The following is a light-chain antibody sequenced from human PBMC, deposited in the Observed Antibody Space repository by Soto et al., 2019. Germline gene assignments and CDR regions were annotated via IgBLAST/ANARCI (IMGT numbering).Light chain of an antibody. CDR2: EVS. J-gene: IGLJ1*01. Sequence: QSVLTKRPAATGSLGQPVTISCTGTSSDDGGYNYVSWYQQHPGKAPKLMIYEVSKRPSGVPDRFSGSKSGNTASLTVSGLQAEDEADYYCSSYAGSNRGVFGTGTKVPVL. CDR1: SSDDGGYNY. V-gene: IGLV2-8*01. CDR3: SSYAGSNRGV.